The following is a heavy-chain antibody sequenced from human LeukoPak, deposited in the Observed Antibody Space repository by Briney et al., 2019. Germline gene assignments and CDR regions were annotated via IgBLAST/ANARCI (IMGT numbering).Heavy chain of an antibody. D-gene: IGHD2-2*01. V-gene: IGHV1-2*02. CDR3: ARDRRIVVVPAAKYYFDY. CDR1: GYTFTGYY. J-gene: IGHJ4*02. Sequence: ASVKVSCKASGYTFTGYYMHWVRQAPGQGLEWMGWINPNSGGTNYAQKFQGRVTMTRDTSISTAYMELGRLRSDDTAVYYCARDRRIVVVPAAKYYFDYWGQGTLVAVSS. CDR2: INPNSGGT.